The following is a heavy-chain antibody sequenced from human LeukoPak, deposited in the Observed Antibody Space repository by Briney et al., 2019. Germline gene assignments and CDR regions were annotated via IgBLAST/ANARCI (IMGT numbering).Heavy chain of an antibody. Sequence: ASVKVSCKASGYTFTGYYIHWVRQAPGQGLEWMGWINTNTGNPTYAQGFTGRFVFSLDTSVSTAYLQISSLKAEDTAVYYCALLRLYYYYYYYMDVWGKGTTVTVSS. CDR3: ALLRLYYYYYYYMDV. V-gene: IGHV7-4-1*02. D-gene: IGHD5-12*01. CDR2: INTNTGNP. CDR1: GYTFTGYY. J-gene: IGHJ6*03.